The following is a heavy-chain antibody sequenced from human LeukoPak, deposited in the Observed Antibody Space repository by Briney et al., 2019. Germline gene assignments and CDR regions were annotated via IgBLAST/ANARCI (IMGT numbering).Heavy chain of an antibody. CDR2: MTATSNTF. D-gene: IGHD5-12*01. CDR3: ARSLSGYDPLSAF. V-gene: IGHV3-48*04. Sequence: GGSLRLSCEVSGFTFSSCSMTWVRQVPGKGLEWIAYMTATSNTFYYADSVKGRFTISRDNARNSLFLQMNSLTVEDTAVYYCARSLSGYDPLSAFWGQGTLVTVSS. J-gene: IGHJ1*01. CDR1: GFTFSSCS.